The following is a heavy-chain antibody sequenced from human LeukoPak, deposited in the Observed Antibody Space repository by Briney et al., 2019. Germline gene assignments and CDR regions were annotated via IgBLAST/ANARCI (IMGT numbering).Heavy chain of an antibody. CDR2: IIPIFGTA. CDR3: ARGQSGSGTFPS. Sequence: SVKVSCKASGYTFTTYGISWVRQAPGQGLEWMGGIIPIFGTANYAQKFQGRVTITADKSTSTAYMELSSLRSEDTAVYYCARGQSGSGTFPSWGQGTLVTVSS. V-gene: IGHV1-69*06. CDR1: GYTFTTYG. J-gene: IGHJ5*02. D-gene: IGHD3-10*01.